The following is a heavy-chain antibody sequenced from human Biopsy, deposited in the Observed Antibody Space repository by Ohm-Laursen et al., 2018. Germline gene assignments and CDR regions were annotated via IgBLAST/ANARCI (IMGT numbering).Heavy chain of an antibody. J-gene: IGHJ4*02. CDR1: GYNFDIYP. V-gene: IGHV1-69*06. D-gene: IGHD2-15*01. CDR2: IVPLFETT. Sequence: SVKVSCKASGYNFDIYPLFWVRQAPGQGFEWMGGIVPLFETTDSAQKFQGRVTITADRSTTTAYIELSGLTSEDTAIYYCAKAGPTSGEYVVPRHFDSWGQGTRVTVSS. CDR3: AKAGPTSGEYVVPRHFDS.